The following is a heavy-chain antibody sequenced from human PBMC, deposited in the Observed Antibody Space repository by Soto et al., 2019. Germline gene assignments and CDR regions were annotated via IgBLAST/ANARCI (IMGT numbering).Heavy chain of an antibody. J-gene: IGHJ6*02. Sequence: ASVKVSCKAGEYAFTGYGISWVRQAPGQGLEWMGWISAYNGNTNYAQKLQGRVTMTIDTSTSTAYMELRSLRSDDTAVYYCARDSQWLAKKYYYGIDVWGQGTTVTVSS. CDR3: ARDSQWLAKKYYYGIDV. CDR2: ISAYNGNT. CDR1: EYAFTGYG. V-gene: IGHV1-18*01. D-gene: IGHD6-19*01.